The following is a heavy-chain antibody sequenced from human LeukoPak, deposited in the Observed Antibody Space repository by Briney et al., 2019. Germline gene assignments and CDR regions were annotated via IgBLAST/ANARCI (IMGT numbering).Heavy chain of an antibody. V-gene: IGHV3-23*01. CDR1: GFTFSSYA. J-gene: IGHJ4*02. Sequence: GGSLRLSCAASGFTFSSYAMSWVRQAPGKGLEWVSAISGSGGSTYYADSVKGRFTISRDNSKNTLYLQMNSLRAEDTAVYYCARGGLNYDSSGYPDYWGQGTLVTVSS. CDR3: ARGGLNYDSSGYPDY. CDR2: ISGSGGST. D-gene: IGHD3-22*01.